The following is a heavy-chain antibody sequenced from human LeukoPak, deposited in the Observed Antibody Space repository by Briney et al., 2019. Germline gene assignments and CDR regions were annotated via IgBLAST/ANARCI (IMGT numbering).Heavy chain of an antibody. D-gene: IGHD2-2*02. CDR1: GGSISSSSYY. Sequence: SETLSLTCTVSGGSISSSSYYWGWIRQPPGKGLEWIGSIYYSGSTYYNPSLKSRVTISVDTSKNQFSLKLSSVTAVDTAVYYCARESGHCSSTSCYSPSYYYYYMDVWGKGTTVTVSS. CDR3: ARESGHCSSTSCYSPSYYYYYMDV. J-gene: IGHJ6*03. V-gene: IGHV4-39*07. CDR2: IYYSGST.